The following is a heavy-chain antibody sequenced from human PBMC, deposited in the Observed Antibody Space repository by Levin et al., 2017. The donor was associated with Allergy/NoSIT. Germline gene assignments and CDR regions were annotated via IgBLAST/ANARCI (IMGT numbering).Heavy chain of an antibody. CDR2: IYFSGST. CDR1: GGSISSSNYY. V-gene: IGHV4-39*01. Sequence: TSGGSLRLSCTVSGGSISSSNYYWGWIRQSPGKGLEWMGSIYFSGSTYYNPSLKNRITISADMSKNLFSLSLSSVTAADTAVYYCAGYCTSTRCSDNYYYGMDVWGHGTAVTVSS. D-gene: IGHD2-2*01. CDR3: AGYCTSTRCSDNYYYGMDV. J-gene: IGHJ6*02.